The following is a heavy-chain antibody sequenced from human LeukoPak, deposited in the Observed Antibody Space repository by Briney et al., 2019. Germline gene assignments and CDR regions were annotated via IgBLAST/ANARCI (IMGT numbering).Heavy chain of an antibody. CDR2: INHSGST. J-gene: IGHJ4*02. D-gene: IGHD1-26*01. CDR3: ARDHSGSYSGFDY. CDR1: GGSFSGYY. V-gene: IGHV4-34*01. Sequence: PSETLSRTCAVYGGSFSGYYWSWIRQPPGKGLEWIGEINHSGSTNYNPSLKSRVTISVDTSKNQFSLKLSSVTAADTAVYYCARDHSGSYSGFDYWAQGTLVTVSS.